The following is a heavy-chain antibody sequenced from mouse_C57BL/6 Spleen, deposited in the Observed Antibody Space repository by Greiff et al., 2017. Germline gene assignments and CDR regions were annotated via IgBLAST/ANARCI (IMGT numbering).Heavy chain of an antibody. CDR3: ARPPSHYYGSSNWYFDV. J-gene: IGHJ1*03. D-gene: IGHD1-1*01. CDR1: GYTFTGYW. CDR2: ILPGSGST. V-gene: IGHV1-9*01. Sequence: QVQLQQSGAELMKPGASVKLSCKATGYTFTGYWIEWVKQRPGHGLEWIGEILPGSGSTNYNEKFKGKATFTADTSSNTAYMQLSSLTTEDSAIYYCARPPSHYYGSSNWYFDVWGTGTTVTVSS.